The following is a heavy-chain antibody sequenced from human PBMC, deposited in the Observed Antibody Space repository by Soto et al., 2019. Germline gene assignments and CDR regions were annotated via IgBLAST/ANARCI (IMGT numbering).Heavy chain of an antibody. CDR2: IYYSGST. J-gene: IGHJ6*02. V-gene: IGHV4-30-4*02. CDR1: GGSISSGDYY. Sequence: SDTLSLTCTVSGGSISSGDYYWSWIRQPPGKGLEWIGYIYYSGSTYYNPSLKSRVTISVDTSKNQFSLKLSSVTAADTAVYYCARTNDYGEYEDYYYGMDVWGQGTTVTVSS. CDR3: ARTNDYGEYEDYYYGMDV. D-gene: IGHD4-17*01.